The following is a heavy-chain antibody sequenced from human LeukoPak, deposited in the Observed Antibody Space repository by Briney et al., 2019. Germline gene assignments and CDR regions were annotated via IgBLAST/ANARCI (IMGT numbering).Heavy chain of an antibody. CDR3: AREKAAAGPAYWFDP. Sequence: SVKVSCKASGGTFSSYAISWVRQAPGQGLEWMGGIIPIFGTANYAQKFQGRVTITADESTSTAYMELSSLRSEDTAVYYCAREKAAAGPAYWFDPWGQGTLVTVPS. V-gene: IGHV1-69*13. CDR1: GGTFSSYA. J-gene: IGHJ5*02. D-gene: IGHD6-13*01. CDR2: IIPIFGTA.